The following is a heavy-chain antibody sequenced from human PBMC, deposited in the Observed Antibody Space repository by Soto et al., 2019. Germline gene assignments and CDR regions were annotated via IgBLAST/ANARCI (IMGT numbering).Heavy chain of an antibody. V-gene: IGHV1-46*01. Sequence: ASVKVSCKASGYTFTHYYIHWVRQAPGQGLEWMGMINPSGGSTDYAQKFQGRVTMTTDTSTTTVYMELSSLRSDDTAVYYCARPPFPGCINGVCYPCDHWGQGTLVTVSS. J-gene: IGHJ4*02. D-gene: IGHD2-8*01. CDR1: GYTFTHYY. CDR3: ARPPFPGCINGVCYPCDH. CDR2: INPSGGST.